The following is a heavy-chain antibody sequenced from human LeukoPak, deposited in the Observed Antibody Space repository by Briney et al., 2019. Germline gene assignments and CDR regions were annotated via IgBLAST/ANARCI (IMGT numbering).Heavy chain of an antibody. D-gene: IGHD4-17*01. CDR2: INPSGGST. CDR1: GYTFTSYG. J-gene: IGHJ5*02. Sequence: ASVKVSCKASGYTFTSYGISWVRQAPGQGLEWMGVINPSGGSTSYAQKFQGRVTMTRDTSTSTVYMELSSLRSEDTAVYYCARDSTVTTFRGCVDPWGQGTLVTVSS. V-gene: IGHV1-46*01. CDR3: ARDSTVTTFRGCVDP.